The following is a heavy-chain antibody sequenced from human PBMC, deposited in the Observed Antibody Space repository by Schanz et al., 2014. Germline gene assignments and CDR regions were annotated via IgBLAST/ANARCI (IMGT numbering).Heavy chain of an antibody. CDR3: ARDTTWRLDL. CDR2: ISYSGSA. CDR1: GGSVSSGGDY. D-gene: IGHD1-1*01. J-gene: IGHJ2*01. V-gene: IGHV4-31*03. Sequence: QVQLQESGPGLVKPSQTLSLSCTVSGGSVSSGGDYWSWIRQHPGKGLEWIGFISYSGSAYYNPALKRRVTIAVDRSKNKVSRTLTSLTAADTAVYYCARDTTWRLDLWGRGTLVTVSS.